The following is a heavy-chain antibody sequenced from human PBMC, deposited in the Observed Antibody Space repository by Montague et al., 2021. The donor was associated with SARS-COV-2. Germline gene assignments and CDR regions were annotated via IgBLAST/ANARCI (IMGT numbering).Heavy chain of an antibody. V-gene: IGHV4-39*01. D-gene: IGHD6-13*01. Sequence: SETLSLTCTVSGGSISSSSYYWGWIRQPPGKGLEWIGSINYSGSTYYNPSIKSRVTISVDTSKSQFTLKLSSVTAADSAVYYCARHRAAAGIWYFDLWGRGTLVTVSS. CDR1: GGSISSSSYY. J-gene: IGHJ2*01. CDR3: ARHRAAAGIWYFDL. CDR2: INYSGST.